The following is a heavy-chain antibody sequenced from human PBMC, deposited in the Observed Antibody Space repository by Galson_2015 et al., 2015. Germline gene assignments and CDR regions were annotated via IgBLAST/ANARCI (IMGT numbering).Heavy chain of an antibody. CDR3: TTPPESSGWYEEYFQH. CDR2: IKSKTDGGTT. V-gene: IGHV3-15*01. J-gene: IGHJ1*01. D-gene: IGHD6-19*01. Sequence: SLRLSCAASGFTFSNAWRSWVRQAPGKGLEWVGRIKSKTDGGTTDYAAPVKGRFTISRDDSKNTLYLQMNSLKTEDTAVYYCTTPPESSGWYEEYFQHWGQGTLVTVSS. CDR1: GFTFSNAW.